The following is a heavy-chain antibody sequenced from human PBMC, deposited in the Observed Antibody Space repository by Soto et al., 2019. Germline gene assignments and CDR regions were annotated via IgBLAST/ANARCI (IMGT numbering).Heavy chain of an antibody. V-gene: IGHV4-34*01. CDR1: GGSFSGYY. CDR3: ARGVTIFGVKEFDY. Sequence: SETLSLTCAVYGGSFSGYYWSWIRQPQGKGLEWIGEINHSGSTNYNPSLKSRVTISVDTSKNQFSLKLSSVTAADTAVYYCARGVTIFGVKEFDYWGQGTLVTVSS. J-gene: IGHJ4*02. D-gene: IGHD3-3*01. CDR2: INHSGST.